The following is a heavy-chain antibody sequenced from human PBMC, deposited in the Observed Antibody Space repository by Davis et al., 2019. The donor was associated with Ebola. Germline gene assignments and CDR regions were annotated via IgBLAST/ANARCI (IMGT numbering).Heavy chain of an antibody. CDR1: GGSFSGYY. V-gene: IGHV4-34*01. CDR3: ARVQAGSSLFDY. D-gene: IGHD6-13*01. CDR2: INHSVST. J-gene: IGHJ4*02. Sequence: MPSETLSLTCAVYGGSFSGYYWSWIRQPPGKGLEWIGEINHSVSTNYNPSLKSRVTISVDTSKNQFSLKLTSVTAADTAVYYCARVQAGSSLFDYWGQGALVTVSS.